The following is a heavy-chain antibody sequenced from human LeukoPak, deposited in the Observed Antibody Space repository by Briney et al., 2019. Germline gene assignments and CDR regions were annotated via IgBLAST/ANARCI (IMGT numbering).Heavy chain of an antibody. CDR1: GYSFTSYW. Sequence: GESLKISCKGSGYSFTSYWIGWVRQTPGKGLEWMGIIYPGDSNTKYSPAFQGQVTISADKSISTAYLQWSSLKASDTAMYYCASPTFHSSSLFNWGQGTLVTVSS. V-gene: IGHV5-51*01. CDR3: ASPTFHSSSLFN. D-gene: IGHD6-13*01. CDR2: IYPGDSNT. J-gene: IGHJ4*02.